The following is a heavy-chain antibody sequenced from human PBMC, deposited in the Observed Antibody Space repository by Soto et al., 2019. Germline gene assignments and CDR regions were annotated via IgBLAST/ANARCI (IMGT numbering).Heavy chain of an antibody. D-gene: IGHD3-22*01. J-gene: IGHJ1*01. CDR1: GFTFSNYV. CDR2: VSGEGNK. CDR3: AREDESSGSAGTFRH. V-gene: IGHV3-30-3*01. Sequence: QVQLVESGRDVVQPGRSLRLSCVASGFTFSNYVMHWVRQAPGKGLEWVALVSGEGNKHYADSVKDRFSISRDNSMNKLNLEMNNLRAEDTALYYCAREDESSGSAGTFRHWGQGTLVTVSP.